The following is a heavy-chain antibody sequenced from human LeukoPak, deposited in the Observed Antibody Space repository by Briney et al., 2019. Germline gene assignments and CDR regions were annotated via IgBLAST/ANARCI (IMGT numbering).Heavy chain of an antibody. J-gene: IGHJ5*02. V-gene: IGHV4-4*01. CDR2: IYHSGST. Sequence: GSLRLSCAASGFTFSSYSMNWVRQPPGKGLEWIGEIYHSGSTNYNPSLKSRVTILVDTSTNQFSLKLSSVTAADTAVYFCAREGGSTVTTVNWFDPWGQGFLVTVSS. CDR1: GFTFSSYSM. CDR3: AREGGSTVTTVNWFDP. D-gene: IGHD4-11*01.